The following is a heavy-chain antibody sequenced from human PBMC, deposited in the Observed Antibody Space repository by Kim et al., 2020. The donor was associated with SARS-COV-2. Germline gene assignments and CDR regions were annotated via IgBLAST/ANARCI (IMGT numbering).Heavy chain of an antibody. D-gene: IGHD3-3*01. J-gene: IGHJ4*02. Sequence: GGSLRLSCAASGFTFSSCTMHWVRQAPGRGLEWVALIFFDGLNKYYADSVKGRFTISRDNSENTQFLQMNSLRADDTAVYYCARALRVFGFWGQGTVGT. V-gene: IGHV3-30*04. CDR1: GFTFSSCT. CDR2: IFFDGLNK. CDR3: ARALRVFGF.